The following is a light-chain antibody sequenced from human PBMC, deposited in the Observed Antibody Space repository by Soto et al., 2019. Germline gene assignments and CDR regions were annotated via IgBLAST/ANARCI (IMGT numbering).Light chain of an antibody. CDR2: AAS. V-gene: IGKV1-8*01. J-gene: IGKJ1*01. CDR3: QQYYSYLRT. CDR1: QGISSY. Sequence: IQVTQSPPTLSASVGDRVTLTCLASQGISSYLAWYQQKPGKAPKLLIYAASTLQSGVPSRFSGSGSGTDFTLTISCLQSEDFATYYCQQYYSYLRTFGQGTKVDIK.